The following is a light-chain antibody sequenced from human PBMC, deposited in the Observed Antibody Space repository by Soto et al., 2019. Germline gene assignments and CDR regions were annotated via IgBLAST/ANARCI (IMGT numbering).Light chain of an antibody. CDR3: QVWDSSRDLV. J-gene: IGLJ2*01. CDR1: NIGIKS. Sequence: SYELTQPPSVSVATGKTARITCGGTNIGIKSVHWYPQKPGQAPVLVIHYDSDRPSGIPERLSGSNSWNTATLTISRVEAGDEADYYCQVWDSSRDLVFCGVTKLTVL. CDR2: YDS. V-gene: IGLV3-21*04.